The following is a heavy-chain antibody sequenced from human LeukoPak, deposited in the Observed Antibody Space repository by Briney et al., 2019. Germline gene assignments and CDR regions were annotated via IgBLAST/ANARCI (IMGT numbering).Heavy chain of an antibody. J-gene: IGHJ4*02. Sequence: SETLSLTCTVSGGSISSYYWSWIRQPPGKGLEWIGYIYYSGSTNYNPSLKSRVIISVDTSKNQFSLKLSSVTTADTAVYYCARLVHYDILTGYSYYFDYWGQGTLVTVSS. CDR1: GGSISSYY. CDR3: ARLVHYDILTGYSYYFDY. CDR2: IYYSGST. V-gene: IGHV4-59*01. D-gene: IGHD3-9*01.